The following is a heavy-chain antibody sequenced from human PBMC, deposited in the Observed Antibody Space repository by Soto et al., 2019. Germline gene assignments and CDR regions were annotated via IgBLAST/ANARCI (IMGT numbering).Heavy chain of an antibody. CDR3: AKDRRSSSTYVMDV. D-gene: IGHD6-19*01. V-gene: IGHV3-9*01. CDR2: ISWNSGSI. CDR1: GFTIDDSA. J-gene: IGHJ6*02. Sequence: VQLVESGGGLVQPGRSLRLSCAASGFTIDDSAMHWVRQAPGRGLEWVSGISWNSGSIGYADSVKGRFTISRDNAKNSLYLQMNSLRAEDTALYYCAKDRRSSSTYVMDVWGQGTTVTVSS.